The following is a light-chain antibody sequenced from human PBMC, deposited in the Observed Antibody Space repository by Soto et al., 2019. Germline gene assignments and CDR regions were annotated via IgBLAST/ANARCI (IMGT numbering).Light chain of an antibody. CDR1: QDIRSD. CDR3: QQYNSYWT. V-gene: IGKV1-17*01. CDR2: ATS. J-gene: IGKJ1*01. Sequence: IQMTPFPSALSASVGDSVTSTLRARQDIRSDLGWYKQRPGKAPQLLIYATSSLQSGVPSRFSGSGSGTEFTLTISSLQPDDFATYYCQQYNSYWTFGQGTKVDIK.